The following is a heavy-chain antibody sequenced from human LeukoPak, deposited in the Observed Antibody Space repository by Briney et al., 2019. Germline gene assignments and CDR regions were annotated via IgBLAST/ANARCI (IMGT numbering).Heavy chain of an antibody. CDR1: GGPFSGYY. D-gene: IGHD3-10*01. V-gene: IGHV4-34*01. J-gene: IGHJ5*02. Sequence: SETLSLTCAAYGGPFSGYYWSWIRQPPGKGLEWIGEINHSGSTNYNPSLKSRVTISVDTSKDQFSLKLSSVTAADTAVYYCARAYFVDRRWFDPWGQGTLVTVSS. CDR2: INHSGST. CDR3: ARAYFVDRRWFDP.